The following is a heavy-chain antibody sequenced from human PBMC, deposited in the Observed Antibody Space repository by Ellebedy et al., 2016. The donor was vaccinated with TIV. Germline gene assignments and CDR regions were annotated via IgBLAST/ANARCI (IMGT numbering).Heavy chain of an antibody. CDR1: GYSLTSYY. Sequence: ASVKVSCKASGYSLTSYYMHWVRQAPEQGLEWMGRINPSVSSTTYAQKFQGRVTMTRDTSTSTVYMEVSSLTSEDTAVYYCAGRTTKATSNFDYWGQGTLVTVSS. D-gene: IGHD1-26*01. J-gene: IGHJ4*02. CDR3: AGRTTKATSNFDY. V-gene: IGHV1-46*01. CDR2: INPSVSST.